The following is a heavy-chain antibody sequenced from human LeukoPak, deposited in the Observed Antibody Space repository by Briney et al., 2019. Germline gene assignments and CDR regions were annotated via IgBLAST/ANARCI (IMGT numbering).Heavy chain of an antibody. D-gene: IGHD3-3*01. CDR2: INHSGST. J-gene: IGHJ6*02. Sequence: SETLSLTCAVYGGSFSGYYWSWIRQPPGKGLEWIGEINHSGSTNYNPSLKSRVTISVDTSKNQFSLKLSSVTAADTAVYYCARDRDFWSGNYGMDVWGQGTTVTVSS. V-gene: IGHV4-34*01. CDR3: ARDRDFWSGNYGMDV. CDR1: GGSFSGYY.